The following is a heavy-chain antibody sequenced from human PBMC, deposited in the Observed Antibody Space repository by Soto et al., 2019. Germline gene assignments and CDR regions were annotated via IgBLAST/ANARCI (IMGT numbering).Heavy chain of an antibody. CDR1: GFTFSRFA. CDR3: AKDLTPIQLWPSSFDF. D-gene: IGHD5-18*01. CDR2: ISPPGGTT. J-gene: IGHJ4*02. V-gene: IGHV3-23*01. Sequence: PEGVLRLTSIDSGFTFSRFAMSWVRQAPGKGLEWVSTISPPGGTTFYADSARGRFTISRDNSKNTLYLELNSLRAEDTAIYYCAKDLTPIQLWPSSFDFWGQGTLVTLSS.